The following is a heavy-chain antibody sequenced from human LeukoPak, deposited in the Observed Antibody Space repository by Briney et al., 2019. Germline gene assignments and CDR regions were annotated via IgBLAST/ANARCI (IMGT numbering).Heavy chain of an antibody. J-gene: IGHJ4*02. CDR3: AKDADSSGWYELDY. CDR2: ISWNSGSI. CDR1: GFTFDDYA. Sequence: GGSPRLSCAASGFTFDDYAMHWVRQAPGKGLEWVSGISWNSGSIGYADSVKGRFTISRDNAKNSLYLQMNSLRAEDTALYYCAKDADSSGWYELDYWGQGTLVTVSS. V-gene: IGHV3-9*01. D-gene: IGHD6-19*01.